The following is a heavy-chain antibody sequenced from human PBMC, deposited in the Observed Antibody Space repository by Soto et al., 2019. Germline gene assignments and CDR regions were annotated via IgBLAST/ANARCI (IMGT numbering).Heavy chain of an antibody. Sequence: SETLSLTCTVSGGSISSGDYYWIWIRQPPGKCLEWIGYIYYIGGTYYNPSLKSRVTISVDTSKNQFSLKLSSVTAADTAVYYCAIVPTGYYDFWSGYYGWFDPWGQGTLVTVSS. V-gene: IGHV4-30-4*01. J-gene: IGHJ5*02. D-gene: IGHD3-3*01. CDR1: GGSISSGDYY. CDR3: AIVPTGYYDFWSGYYGWFDP. CDR2: IYYIGGT.